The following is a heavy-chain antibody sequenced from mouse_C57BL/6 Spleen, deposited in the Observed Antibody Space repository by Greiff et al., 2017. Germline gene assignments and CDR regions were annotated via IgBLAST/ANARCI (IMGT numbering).Heavy chain of an antibody. V-gene: IGHV5-17*01. Sequence: DVKLVESGGGLVKPGGSLKLSCAASGFTFSDYGMHWVRQAPEKGLEWVAYISSGSSTIYYADTVKGRFTISRDNAKNTLFLQMTSLRSGDTAMYYCARGDRYYAMDYWSQGTSVTVSS. J-gene: IGHJ4*01. CDR1: GFTFSDYG. CDR3: ARGDRYYAMDY. CDR2: ISSGSSTI. D-gene: IGHD2-3*01.